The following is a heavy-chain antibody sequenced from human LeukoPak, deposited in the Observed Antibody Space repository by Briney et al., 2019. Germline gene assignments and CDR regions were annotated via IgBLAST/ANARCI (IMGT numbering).Heavy chain of an antibody. Sequence: GGSLRLSCAASGFTFDDYAMHWVRQTPGKGLEWVAVIWYDGSNKYYADSVKGRFTISRDNSKNTLYLQMNSLRAEDTAVYYCAKAAKKYYFDYWGQGTLVTVSS. CDR1: GFTFDDYA. CDR3: AKAAKKYYFDY. J-gene: IGHJ4*02. V-gene: IGHV3-33*06. CDR2: IWYDGSNK.